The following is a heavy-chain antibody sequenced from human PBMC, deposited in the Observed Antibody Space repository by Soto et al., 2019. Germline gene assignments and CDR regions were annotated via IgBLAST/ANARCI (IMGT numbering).Heavy chain of an antibody. J-gene: IGHJ5*02. CDR2: INAGNGNT. CDR3: ARSLYSSSWSGTLDP. D-gene: IGHD6-13*01. Sequence: ASVKVSCKASGYTFTSYAMHWVRQAPGQRLEWMGWINAGNGNTKYSQKFQGRVTITRDTSASTAYMELSSLRSEDTAVYYCARSLYSSSWSGTLDPWGQGTLVTVSS. CDR1: GYTFTSYA. V-gene: IGHV1-3*01.